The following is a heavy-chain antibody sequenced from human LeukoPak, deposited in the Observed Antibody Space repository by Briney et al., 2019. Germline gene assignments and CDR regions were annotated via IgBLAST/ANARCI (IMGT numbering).Heavy chain of an antibody. CDR2: IRPSGDNT. D-gene: IGHD5-18*01. J-gene: IGHJ4*02. Sequence: GGSLRLSCAASGFTFSSYDMTWVRQAPGRGLEWVSSIRPSGDNTYYGDSVKGRFTISRDNSKNTVYLQMNNMRVDDTAVYYCAKGDKPVTSMVYFDSWGQGTLVTVSS. V-gene: IGHV3-23*01. CDR1: GFTFSSYD. CDR3: AKGDKPVTSMVYFDS.